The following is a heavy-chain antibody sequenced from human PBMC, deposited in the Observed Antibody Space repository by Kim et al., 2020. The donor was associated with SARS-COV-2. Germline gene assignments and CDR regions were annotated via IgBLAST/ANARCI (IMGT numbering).Heavy chain of an antibody. CDR3: SRGSYYYDSSGYPDY. Sequence: ASVKVSCKASGYTFTSYGISWVRQAPGQGLEWMGWISAYNGNTNYAQKLQGRVTMTTDTSTSTAYMELRSLRSDDTAVYYCSRGSYYYDSSGYPDYWGHGTLVTVSS. D-gene: IGHD3-22*01. J-gene: IGHJ4*01. V-gene: IGHV1-18*01. CDR1: GYTFTSYG. CDR2: ISAYNGNT.